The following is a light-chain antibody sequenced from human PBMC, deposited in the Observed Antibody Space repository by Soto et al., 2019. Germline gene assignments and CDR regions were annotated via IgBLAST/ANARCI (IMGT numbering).Light chain of an antibody. V-gene: IGKV1-27*01. CDR1: QAINNY. J-gene: IGKJ4*01. CDR2: AAS. CDR3: QKYDSVMLI. Sequence: DIQLTQSPSSLSASVGDRVTITCRASQAINNYVAWYQQKPGQCPKLLIYAASTLQSGVPSRFSGSGSGTDFTLTINRLQPEDVATYYCQKYDSVMLIFGGWTKVDIK.